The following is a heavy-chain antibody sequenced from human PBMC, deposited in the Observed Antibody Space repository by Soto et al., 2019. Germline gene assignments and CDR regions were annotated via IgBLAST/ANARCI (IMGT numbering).Heavy chain of an antibody. CDR3: AREPYSSGYYPRTEYFQH. CDR1: GGTFSSYA. Sequence: QVQLVQSGAEVKKPGSSVKVSCKASGGTFSSYAISWVRQAPGQGLEWMGGIIPIFGTANYAQKFQGRVTITADESTSTAYMELSSLRSEDTAVYYCAREPYSSGYYPRTEYFQHWGQGTLVTVSS. D-gene: IGHD3-22*01. CDR2: IIPIFGTA. V-gene: IGHV1-69*01. J-gene: IGHJ1*01.